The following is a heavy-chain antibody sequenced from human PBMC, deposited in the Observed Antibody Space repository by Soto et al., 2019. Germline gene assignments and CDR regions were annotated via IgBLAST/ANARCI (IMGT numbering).Heavy chain of an antibody. CDR2: ISGSDGKT. J-gene: IGHJ4*02. V-gene: IGHV3-23*01. CDR3: ARWSYLDY. CDR1: GFSFGSYA. D-gene: IGHD3-3*01. Sequence: PGGSLRLSPAASGFSFGSYALSWVRQAPGKGLEWVSTISGSDGKTFYADAVKGRFSISRDTSQNTLYLQMNSLRADDTAIYYYARWSYLDYWGQGTRVTVSS.